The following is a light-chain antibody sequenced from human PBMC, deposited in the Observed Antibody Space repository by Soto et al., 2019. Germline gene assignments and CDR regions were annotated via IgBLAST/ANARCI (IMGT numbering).Light chain of an antibody. CDR1: QSLVYSDGNAD. V-gene: IGKV2-30*01. Sequence: VVMTQSPLSLPVTLGQPASISCRSSQSLVYSDGNADLNWFQQRPGQSPRRLIYGASNRDSGVPDRFSGSGSGTDCALHISRVEAEDVAVYYCMQGTHWPPTFGRGTRVEIK. CDR2: GAS. J-gene: IGKJ1*01. CDR3: MQGTHWPPT.